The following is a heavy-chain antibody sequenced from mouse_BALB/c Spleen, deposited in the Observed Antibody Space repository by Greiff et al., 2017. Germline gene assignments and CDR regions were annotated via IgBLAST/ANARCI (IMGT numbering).Heavy chain of an antibody. Sequence: VQLQQSGAELVKPGASGKLSCTASGFNIKDTYMHWVKQRPEQGLEWIGRIDPANGNTKYDPKFQGKATITADTSSNTAYLQLSSLTSEDTAVYDCARRGGNGYFDVWGAGTTVTVSS. D-gene: IGHD2-1*01. V-gene: IGHV14-3*02. J-gene: IGHJ1*01. CDR1: GFNIKDTY. CDR2: IDPANGNT. CDR3: ARRGGNGYFDV.